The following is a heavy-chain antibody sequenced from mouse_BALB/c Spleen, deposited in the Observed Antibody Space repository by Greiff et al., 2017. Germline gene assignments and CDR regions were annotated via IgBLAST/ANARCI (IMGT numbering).Heavy chain of an antibody. CDR1: GYTFTSYY. D-gene: IGHD2-3*01. J-gene: IGHJ4*01. V-gene: IGHV1S81*02. CDR2: INPSNGGT. Sequence: QVRLQQSGAELVKPGASVKLSCKASGYTFTSYYMYWVKQRPGQGLEWIGEINPSNGGTNFNEKFKSKATLTVDKSSSTAYMQLSSLTSEDSAVYYCTRDDGYYLYAMDYWGQGTSVTVSS. CDR3: TRDDGYYLYAMDY.